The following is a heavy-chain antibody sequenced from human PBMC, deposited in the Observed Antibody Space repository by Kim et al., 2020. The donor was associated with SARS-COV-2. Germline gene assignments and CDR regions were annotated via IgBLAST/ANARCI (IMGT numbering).Heavy chain of an antibody. CDR2: INPNSGGT. CDR1: GYTFTGYY. V-gene: IGHV1-2*02. D-gene: IGHD5-18*01. CDR3: ARDMGRYSYGQGSAFDI. J-gene: IGHJ3*02. Sequence: ASVKVSCKASGYTFTGYYMHWVRQAPGQGLEWMGWINPNSGGTNYAQKFQGRVTMTRDTSISTAYMELSRLRSDDTAVYYCARDMGRYSYGQGSAFDIWGQGTMGTVSS.